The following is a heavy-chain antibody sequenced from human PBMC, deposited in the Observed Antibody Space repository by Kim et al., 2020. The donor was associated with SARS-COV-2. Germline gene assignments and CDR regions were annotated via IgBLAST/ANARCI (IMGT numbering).Heavy chain of an antibody. Sequence: GGSLRLSCAASGFTFSSYSMNWVRQAPGKGLEWVSYISSSSSTIYYADSVKGRFTISRDNAKNSLYLQMNSLRDEDTAVDYCARKVIVVVPDYYYYYGMDVWGQGTTVTVSS. J-gene: IGHJ6*02. CDR3: ARKVIVVVPDYYYYYGMDV. CDR1: GFTFSSYS. D-gene: IGHD2-2*01. CDR2: ISSSSSTI. V-gene: IGHV3-48*02.